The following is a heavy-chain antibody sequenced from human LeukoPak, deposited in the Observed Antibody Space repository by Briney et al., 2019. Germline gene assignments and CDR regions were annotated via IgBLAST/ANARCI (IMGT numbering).Heavy chain of an antibody. CDR3: ARADNVVVTALWYFDL. CDR2: INYSGST. J-gene: IGHJ2*01. D-gene: IGHD2-21*02. Sequence: SETLSLTCTVSGGTISSYYWSWIRQPPGKGLEWIGYINYSGSTNYNPSLKSRVTMSVVTSKNQFSLKLSSVTAADTAVYYCARADNVVVTALWYFDLWGRSTLVSVSS. V-gene: IGHV4-59*08. CDR1: GGTISSYY.